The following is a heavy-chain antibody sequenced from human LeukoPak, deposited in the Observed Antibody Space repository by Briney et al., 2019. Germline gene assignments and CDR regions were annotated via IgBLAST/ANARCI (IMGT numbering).Heavy chain of an antibody. CDR3: ARDRSTTHFDY. J-gene: IGHJ4*02. Sequence: GGSVRLSCAASGFTFNDYGMHWVRQAPGKGLEWVAVISYDGSDKYYADSVKGRFTISRDNSKNTLFLQMDSLRAEDTAVYYCARDRSTTHFDYWGQGTLVTVSS. CDR1: GFTFNDYG. V-gene: IGHV3-30*03. D-gene: IGHD5/OR15-5a*01. CDR2: ISYDGSDK.